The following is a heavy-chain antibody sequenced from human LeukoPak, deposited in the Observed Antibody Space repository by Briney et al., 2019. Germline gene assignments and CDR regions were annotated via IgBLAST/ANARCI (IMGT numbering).Heavy chain of an antibody. CDR2: VYRTGST. D-gene: IGHD3-3*01. CDR1: GSSISSDYY. J-gene: IGHJ3*02. Sequence: PSEALSLTCTVSGSSISSDYYWGWIRQPPGKGLEWIGNVYRTGSTYYNPSLKSRVTISVDTSKNQFSLKLSSVTAADTAVYYCARVGGVAYDFWSGYSTGAAFDIWGQGTMVTVSS. CDR3: ARVGGVAYDFWSGYSTGAAFDI. V-gene: IGHV4-38-2*02.